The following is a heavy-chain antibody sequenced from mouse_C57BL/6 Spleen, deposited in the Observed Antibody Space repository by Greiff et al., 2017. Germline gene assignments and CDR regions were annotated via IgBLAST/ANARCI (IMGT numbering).Heavy chain of an antibody. CDR1: GYAFSSSW. CDR3: AREELRNYAMDY. D-gene: IGHD1-1*01. Sequence: LQQSGPELVKPGASVKISCKASGYAFSSSWMNWVKQRPGKGLEWIGRIYPGDGDTNYNGKFKGKATLTADKSSSTAYMQLSSLTSEDSAVYFCAREELRNYAMDYWGQGTSVTVSS. J-gene: IGHJ4*01. V-gene: IGHV1-82*01. CDR2: IYPGDGDT.